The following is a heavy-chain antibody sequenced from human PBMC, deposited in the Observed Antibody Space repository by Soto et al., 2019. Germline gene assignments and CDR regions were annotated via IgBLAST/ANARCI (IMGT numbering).Heavy chain of an antibody. D-gene: IGHD1-7*01. CDR3: AKERGYNWNYVGYYYGMDV. CDR2: ISYDGSNK. Sequence: QVQLVESGGGVVQPGRSLRLSCAASGFTFSSYGMHWVRQAPGKGLEWVAVISYDGSNKYYADSVKGRFTISRDNSKNTLYLQMNSLRAEDTAVYYCAKERGYNWNYVGYYYGMDVW. J-gene: IGHJ6*01. CDR1: GFTFSSYG. V-gene: IGHV3-30*18.